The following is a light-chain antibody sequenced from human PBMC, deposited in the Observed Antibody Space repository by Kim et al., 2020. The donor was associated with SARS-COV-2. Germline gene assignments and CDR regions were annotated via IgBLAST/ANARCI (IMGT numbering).Light chain of an antibody. V-gene: IGKV3-20*01. CDR2: RTS. Sequence: SPVDATTLSCWPIQRVSTSSLAWYQHKPGQAPRLLIYRTSNRATGIPDRFSGSGSETDFTLSISRLEPEDFAVFYCHQYDLPPWTFGQGTKVDIK. CDR3: HQYDLPPWT. CDR1: QRVSTSS. J-gene: IGKJ1*01.